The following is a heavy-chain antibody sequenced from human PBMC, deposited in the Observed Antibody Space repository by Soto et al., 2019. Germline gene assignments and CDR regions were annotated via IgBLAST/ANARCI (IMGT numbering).Heavy chain of an antibody. CDR2: IRQDGGDK. D-gene: IGHD3-22*01. J-gene: IGHJ4*02. CDR1: GFTFTNYW. Sequence: EVQLVESGGGLVQPGGSLRLSCIASGFTFTNYWMGWVRQAPGKGTEWVANIRQDGGDKYFVHSVRGRFDISRDNARNSVFLQMSGLGAEDTAVYYCVREFHDGGGYYGDYWGQGTLVTVSS. CDR3: VREFHDGGGYYGDY. V-gene: IGHV3-7*03.